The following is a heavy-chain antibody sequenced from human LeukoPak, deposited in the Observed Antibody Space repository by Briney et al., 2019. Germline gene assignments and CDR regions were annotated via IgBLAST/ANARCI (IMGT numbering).Heavy chain of an antibody. V-gene: IGHV4-34*01. J-gene: IGHJ4*02. CDR1: GGSISSYY. D-gene: IGHD1-26*01. Sequence: SGTLSLTCTVSGGSISSYYWSWIRQPPGKGLEWIGEINHSGSTNYNPSLKSRVTISVDTSKNQFSLKLSSVTAADTAVYYCARDATAVDYWGQGTLVTVSS. CDR2: INHSGST. CDR3: ARDATAVDY.